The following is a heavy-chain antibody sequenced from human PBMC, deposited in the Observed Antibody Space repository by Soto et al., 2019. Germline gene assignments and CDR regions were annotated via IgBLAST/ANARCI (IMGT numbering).Heavy chain of an antibody. V-gene: IGHV3-48*03. D-gene: IGHD5-12*01. CDR2: ISSGAATI. J-gene: IGHJ3*02. CDR3: ARDRGYSLYGAGNDAFDI. Sequence: PGGSLRLSCAASGFTFSSYEMNWVRQAPGKGLEWVSYISSGAATIYYADSVKGRFTISRDNAHNSLYLHMNNLRAEDTALYYCARDRGYSLYGAGNDAFDIWGQGTLVTV. CDR1: GFTFSSYE.